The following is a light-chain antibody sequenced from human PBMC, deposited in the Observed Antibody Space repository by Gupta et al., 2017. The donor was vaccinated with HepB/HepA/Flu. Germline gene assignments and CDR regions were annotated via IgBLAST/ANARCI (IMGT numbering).Light chain of an antibody. CDR1: ELPNQY. V-gene: IGLV3-25*03. CDR3: QSADTNTYPL. J-gene: IGLJ3*02. Sequence: YELTHPPSVSVSQGQTARNTCSGDELPNQYAYWYQHKPDQAPVVIIYKDNERPSGIPERFYGSSSGTRATLTISGVQAEDEADYYCQSADTNTYPLFGGGTKLSVL. CDR2: KDN.